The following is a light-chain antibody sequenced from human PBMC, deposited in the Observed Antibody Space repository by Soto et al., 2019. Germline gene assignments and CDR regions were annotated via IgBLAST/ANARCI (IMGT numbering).Light chain of an antibody. J-gene: IGLJ3*02. CDR3: QSYDSSLSGVV. Sequence: QPVLTQPPSVSGAPGQRVTISCTGSSSNIGAGYDVHWYQQFPGTAPKLLMYGNNNRPSGVPDRFTGSKSGTSASLAITGVQAEDEADYYCQSYDSSLSGVVFGGGTKLTVL. V-gene: IGLV1-40*01. CDR1: SSNIGAGYD. CDR2: GNN.